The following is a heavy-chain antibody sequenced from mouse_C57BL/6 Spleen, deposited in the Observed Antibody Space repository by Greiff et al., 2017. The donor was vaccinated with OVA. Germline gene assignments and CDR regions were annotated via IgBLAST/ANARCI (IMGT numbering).Heavy chain of an antibody. D-gene: IGHD2-2*01. J-gene: IGHJ4*01. CDR2: ISNGGGST. CDR3: ARLYGYDYAMDY. Sequence: DVKLQESGGGLVQPGGSLKLSCAASGFTFSDYYMYWVRQTPEKRLEWVAYISNGGGSTYYPDTVKGRFTISRDNAKNTLYLQMSRLKSEDTAMYYCARLYGYDYAMDYWGQGTSVTVSS. CDR1: GFTFSDYY. V-gene: IGHV5-12*01.